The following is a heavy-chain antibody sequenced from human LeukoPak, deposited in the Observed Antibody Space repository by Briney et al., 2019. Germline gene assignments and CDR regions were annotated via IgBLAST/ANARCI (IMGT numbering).Heavy chain of an antibody. CDR2: VYYSGST. J-gene: IGHJ5*02. CDR1: GGSISSGDYY. V-gene: IGHV4-30-4*08. D-gene: IGHD2-2*01. CDR3: ARVVDCSSTSCYPSYNWFDP. Sequence: SETLSLTYTLSGGSISSGDYYWSWIRLPPGKGLEWIGYVYYSGSTYYNPSLKSRVTISVDTSKNQFSLKLSSVTAADTAVYYCARVVDCSSTSCYPSYNWFDPWGQGTLVTVSS.